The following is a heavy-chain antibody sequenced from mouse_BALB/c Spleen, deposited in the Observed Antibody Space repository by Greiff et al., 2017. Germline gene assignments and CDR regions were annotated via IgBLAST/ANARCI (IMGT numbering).Heavy chain of an antibody. V-gene: IGHV5-12-1*01. CDR3: ARHQSYDGYLADV. CDR2: ISSGGGST. J-gene: IGHJ1*01. CDR1: GFAFSSYD. D-gene: IGHD2-3*01. Sequence: EVKLMESGGGLVKPGGSLKLSCAASGFAFSSYDMSWVRQTPEKRLEWVAYISSGGGSTYYPDTVKGRFTISRDNAKNTLYLQMSSLKSEDTAMYYCARHQSYDGYLADVWGAGTTVTVSS.